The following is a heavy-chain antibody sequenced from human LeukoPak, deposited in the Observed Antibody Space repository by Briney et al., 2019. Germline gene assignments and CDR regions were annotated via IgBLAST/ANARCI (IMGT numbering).Heavy chain of an antibody. V-gene: IGHV4-59*08. CDR1: GGSINNYY. CDR3: ARQISGSGSYFDY. Sequence: SETLSLTCSASGGSINNYYWTWIRRPPGKGLEWIGYVFYSGAANYNPSLKSRVTMSVDTPQNQFSLKLTSVTAADTAVYYCARQISGSGSYFDYWGQGTPVTVSS. CDR2: VFYSGAA. D-gene: IGHD3-10*01. J-gene: IGHJ4*02.